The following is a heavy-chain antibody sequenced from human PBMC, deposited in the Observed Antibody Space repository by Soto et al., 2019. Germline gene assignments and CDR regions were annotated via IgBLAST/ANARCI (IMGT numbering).Heavy chain of an antibody. J-gene: IGHJ5*02. CDR2: MNPNSGNT. Sequence: QVQLVQSGAEVKKPGASVKVSCKASGYTFTSYDINWVRQATGQGLEWMGWMNPNSGNTGYAQKFQGRVTMTRNTAVSTAYMELSSLRSEDTAVYYCARARGRQWLVRREGWFDPWGQGTLVTVSS. V-gene: IGHV1-8*01. CDR3: ARARGRQWLVRREGWFDP. D-gene: IGHD6-19*01. CDR1: GYTFTSYD.